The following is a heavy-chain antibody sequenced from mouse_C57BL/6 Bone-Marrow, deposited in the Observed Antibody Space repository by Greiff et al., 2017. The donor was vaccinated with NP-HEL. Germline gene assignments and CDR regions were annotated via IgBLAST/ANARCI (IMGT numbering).Heavy chain of an antibody. J-gene: IGHJ3*01. CDR3: ARDRGDAAWFAY. Sequence: EVQGVESGGGLVKPGGSLKLSCAASGFTFSSYAMSWVRQTPDKRLEWVATISDGGSYTYYPDNVKGRFTISRDNAKNNLYLQMSHLKSEDTAMYYCARDRGDAAWFAYWGQGTLVTVSA. CDR2: ISDGGSYT. V-gene: IGHV5-4*01. D-gene: IGHD2-13*01. CDR1: GFTFSSYA.